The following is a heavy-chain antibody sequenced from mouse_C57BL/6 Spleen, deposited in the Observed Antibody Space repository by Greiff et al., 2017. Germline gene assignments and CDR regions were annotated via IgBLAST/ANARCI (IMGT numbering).Heavy chain of an antibody. J-gene: IGHJ2*01. CDR2: IYPSDSET. V-gene: IGHV1-61*01. CDR3: ARERIYDGYYGYFDY. CDR1: GYTFTSYW. Sequence: QVQLQQPGAELVRPGSSVKLSCKASGYTFTSYWMDWVKQRPGQGLEWIGNIYPSDSETHYNQKFKDKATLTVDKSSSTAYMQLSSLTSEDSAVXYCARERIYDGYYGYFDYWGQGTTLTVSS. D-gene: IGHD2-3*01.